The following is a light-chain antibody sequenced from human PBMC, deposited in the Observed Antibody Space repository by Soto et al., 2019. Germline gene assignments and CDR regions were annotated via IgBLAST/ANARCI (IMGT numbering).Light chain of an antibody. CDR3: SSYTTSSTHVV. Sequence: QSALTQPASVSGSPGQSITISCTGTSSDVGSYNYVSWYQQYPGKAPKLMIYDFSNRPSGVSYRFSGYKSGNKSSLTISGLQAEDEDDYYCSSYTTSSTHVVFGGGTKVNVL. V-gene: IGLV2-14*01. J-gene: IGLJ2*01. CDR1: SSDVGSYNY. CDR2: DFS.